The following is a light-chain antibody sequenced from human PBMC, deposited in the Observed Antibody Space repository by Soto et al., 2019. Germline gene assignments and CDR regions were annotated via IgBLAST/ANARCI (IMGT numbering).Light chain of an antibody. CDR2: EVT. Sequence: QSALTQPASVSGSPGQSIAISCTGSSSDVGGYNYVSWYQQHPGKAPQLIIYEVTNRPSGVSNRFSGSKSGNTATLTISGLQAEDDADYYCSSHTSSSTRVFGTGTKLTVL. CDR1: SSDVGGYNY. J-gene: IGLJ1*01. CDR3: SSHTSSSTRV. V-gene: IGLV2-14*01.